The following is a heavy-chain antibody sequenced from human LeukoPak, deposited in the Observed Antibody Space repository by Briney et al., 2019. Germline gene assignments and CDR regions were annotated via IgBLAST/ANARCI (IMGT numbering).Heavy chain of an antibody. CDR2: INHSGST. D-gene: IGHD2-21*02. V-gene: IGHV4-34*03. CDR1: GGSFSGYY. CDR3: SGAFCVGDCFVLQIYFDP. J-gene: IGHJ4*02. Sequence: SETLSLTCAVYGGSFSGYYWSWIRQPPGKGLEWIGEINHSGSTNYNPSLKSRVTISVDTSKNQFSLNLRSMKASDTAVYYLSGAFCVGDCFVLQIYFDPWGLGPRVPVSS.